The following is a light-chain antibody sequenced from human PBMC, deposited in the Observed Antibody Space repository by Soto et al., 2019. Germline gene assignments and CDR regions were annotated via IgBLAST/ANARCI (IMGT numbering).Light chain of an antibody. J-gene: IGKJ2*01. CDR1: QSVSPW. CDR3: QQYSTYSHT. V-gene: IGKV1-5*01. CDR2: DVS. Sequence: IPMTQTPSTLSASVGDTVTITCRASQSVSPWLAWYQQKPGKAPALLVYDVSNLQSGVPSRFSGGGSETEFTLTINSLQPDDFATYYCQQYSTYSHTFGQGTRLEIK.